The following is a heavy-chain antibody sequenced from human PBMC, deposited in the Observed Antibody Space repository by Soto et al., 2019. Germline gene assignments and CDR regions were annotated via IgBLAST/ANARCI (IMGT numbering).Heavy chain of an antibody. CDR2: ISSSSYI. V-gene: IGHV3-21*01. J-gene: IGHJ6*02. CDR3: ARDIDCSSTSCYRDSHYSSYGMDV. CDR1: VFTFSSYS. D-gene: IGHD2-2*02. Sequence: GSLRLSCAASVFTFSSYSMNWVRHSPGKGLEWASSISSSSYIYYADSVKGRFTISRDNAKNSLYLQMNSLRAEDTAVYYCARDIDCSSTSCYRDSHYSSYGMDVWGEATTVTVS.